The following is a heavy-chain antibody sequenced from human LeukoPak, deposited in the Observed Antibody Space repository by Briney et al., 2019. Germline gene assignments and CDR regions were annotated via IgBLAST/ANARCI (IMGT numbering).Heavy chain of an antibody. Sequence: GGSLRLSCAASTFTVSSNYMSWVRQAPGKGLEWVSVIYSGGSTYYADSVKGRFTSSRDSSKKTVYLQMNSLRAEDTAVYYCAKNGEPHYYMDVLGKGTTVTVSS. J-gene: IGHJ6*03. CDR2: IYSGGST. V-gene: IGHV3-53*01. D-gene: IGHD1-14*01. CDR3: AKNGEPHYYMDV. CDR1: TFTVSSNY.